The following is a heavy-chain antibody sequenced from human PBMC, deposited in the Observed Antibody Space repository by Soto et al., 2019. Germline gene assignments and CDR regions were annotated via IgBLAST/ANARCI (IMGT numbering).Heavy chain of an antibody. CDR2: VNPTGST. CDR3: ARSREQWLVDAFDI. D-gene: IGHD6-19*01. J-gene: IGHJ3*02. CDR1: GGSFSGYY. Sequence: ETLSLTCPGSGGSFSGYYWSWIRQSPGKGLEWIGEVNPTGSTKYNPSLKSRVTISVDTSKNQFSLNLNSVTAADTALYYCARSREQWLVDAFDIWGQGTMVTV. V-gene: IGHV4-34*01.